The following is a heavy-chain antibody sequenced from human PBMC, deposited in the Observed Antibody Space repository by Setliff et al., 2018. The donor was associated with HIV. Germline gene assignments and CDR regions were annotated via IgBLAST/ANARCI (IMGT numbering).Heavy chain of an antibody. J-gene: IGHJ4*02. V-gene: IGHV3-15*01. D-gene: IGHD2-21*01. CDR3: TTGTRLVD. CDR1: GFTFTNAW. Sequence: GGSLRLSCAASGFTFTNAWMSWVRQAPGKGLEWVGRIKSKTDGETEDYAAPAKGRFTISREDSKNTLYLQMNSLKTEDTAVYYCTTGTRLVDWGQGALVTVSS. CDR2: IKSKTDGETE.